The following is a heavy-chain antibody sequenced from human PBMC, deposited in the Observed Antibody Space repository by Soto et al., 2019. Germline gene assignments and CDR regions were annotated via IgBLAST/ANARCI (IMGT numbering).Heavy chain of an antibody. Sequence: LSLTCTVSGGSISSVGYYWSWIRQHPGKGLEWIGYIYYSGSTYYNPSLKSRVTISVDTSKNQFSLKLSSVTAADTAVYYCASSDYVWGSYRLYDAFDIWGQGTMVTV. CDR1: GGSISSVGYY. V-gene: IGHV4-31*03. CDR3: ASSDYVWGSYRLYDAFDI. CDR2: IYYSGST. J-gene: IGHJ3*02. D-gene: IGHD3-16*02.